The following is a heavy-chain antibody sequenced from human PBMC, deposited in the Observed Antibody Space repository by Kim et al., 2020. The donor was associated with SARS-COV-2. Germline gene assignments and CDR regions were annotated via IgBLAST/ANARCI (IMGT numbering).Heavy chain of an antibody. CDR1: GYTFTGYY. J-gene: IGHJ4*02. V-gene: IGHV1-2*06. Sequence: ASVKVSCKASGYTFTGYYMHWVRQAPGQGLEWMGRINPNSGGTNYAQKFQGRVTMTRDTSISTAYMELSRLRSDDTAVYYCANLGLGYYDSGGWEYKTYYFDYWGQGTLVTVSS. CDR2: INPNSGGT. CDR3: ANLGLGYYDSGGWEYKTYYFDY. D-gene: IGHD3-22*01.